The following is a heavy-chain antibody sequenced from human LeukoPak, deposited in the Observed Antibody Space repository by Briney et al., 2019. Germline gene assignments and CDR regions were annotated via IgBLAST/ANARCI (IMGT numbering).Heavy chain of an antibody. D-gene: IGHD6-13*01. CDR2: RYSGWST. V-gene: IGHV3-66*02. Sequence: GCLGLFHAVSGLTDSRNYMSCASQPPRKGLVRGSVRYSGWSTYHAEYVQGRITISRDNSKNPMYLQMNRLKAEDTAVYYCARDIAAAGTPDCGQGTLVTASS. CDR1: GLTDSRNY. CDR3: ARDIAAAGTPD. J-gene: IGHJ4*02.